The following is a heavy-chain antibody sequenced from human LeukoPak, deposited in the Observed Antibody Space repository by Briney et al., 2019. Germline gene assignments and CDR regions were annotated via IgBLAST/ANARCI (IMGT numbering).Heavy chain of an antibody. CDR2: ISYDGSNK. CDR3: ARSPQYYYDSSGRDLDY. V-gene: IGHV3-30-3*01. Sequence: GGSLRLSCAASGFTFSSYAMHWVRQAPGKGLEWVAVISYDGSNKYYADSVKGRFTISRDNSKNTLYLQMNSLRAEDTAVYYCARSPQYYYDSSGRDLDYWGQGTLVTVSS. CDR1: GFTFSSYA. D-gene: IGHD3-22*01. J-gene: IGHJ4*02.